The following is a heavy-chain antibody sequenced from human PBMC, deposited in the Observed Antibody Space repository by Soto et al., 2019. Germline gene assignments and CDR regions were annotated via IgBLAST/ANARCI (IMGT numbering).Heavy chain of an antibody. CDR3: ARWGGYSYGPGPYYYYGMDV. V-gene: IGHV3-53*01. D-gene: IGHD5-18*01. J-gene: IGHJ6*02. CDR2: IYSGGST. CDR1: GFTVSSNY. Sequence: PGGSLRLSCAASGFTVSSNYMSWVRQAPGKGLEWVSVIYSGGSTYYADSVKGRFTISRDNSKNTLYLQMNSLRAEDTAVYYCARWGGYSYGPGPYYYYGMDVWGQGTTVTVSS.